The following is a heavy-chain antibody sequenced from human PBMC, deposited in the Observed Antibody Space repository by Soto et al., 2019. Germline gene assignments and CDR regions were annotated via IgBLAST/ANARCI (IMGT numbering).Heavy chain of an antibody. J-gene: IGHJ4*02. CDR1: GGSMSSYY. Sequence: SETLSLTCTVSGGSMSSYYWTWLRQSPGRGLEWIGYISYSGSTYYNPSLKSRVTISADTSKNQFSLRMNSMIAADTAVYYCARADPDASVGYWGQGILVTVSS. V-gene: IGHV4-59*01. CDR2: ISYSGST. CDR3: ARADPDASVGY. D-gene: IGHD2-15*01.